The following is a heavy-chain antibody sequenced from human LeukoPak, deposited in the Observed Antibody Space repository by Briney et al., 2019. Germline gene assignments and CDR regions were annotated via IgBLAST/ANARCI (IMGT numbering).Heavy chain of an antibody. D-gene: IGHD5-18*01. CDR1: GYTFTSCG. J-gene: IGHJ4*02. V-gene: IGHV1-18*01. CDR2: ISAYNGNT. Sequence: ASVKVSCKASGYTFTSCGISWVRQAPGQGLEWMGWISAYNGNTNYAQKLQGRVTMTTDTSTSTAYMELRSLRSDDTAVYYCARERGYSYGYEVVRFDYWGQGTLVTVSS. CDR3: ARERGYSYGYEVVRFDY.